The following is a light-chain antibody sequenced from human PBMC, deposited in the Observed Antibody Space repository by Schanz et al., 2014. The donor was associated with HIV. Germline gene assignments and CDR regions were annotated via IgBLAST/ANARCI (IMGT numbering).Light chain of an antibody. CDR3: QQYGTSPIT. Sequence: EIVLTQSPGTLSLSPRGTTTLSCRASQSVKNNYLAWYQQKPGQAPRLLIYGASSRATGIPDRFSGSGSGTDFTLTIDRLEPEDFGLYHCQQYGTSPITFGQGTRLEI. V-gene: IGKV3-20*01. J-gene: IGKJ5*01. CDR2: GAS. CDR1: QSVKNNY.